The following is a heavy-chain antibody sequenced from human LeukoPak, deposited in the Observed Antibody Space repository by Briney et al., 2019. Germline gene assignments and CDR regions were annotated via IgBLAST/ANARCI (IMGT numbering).Heavy chain of an antibody. V-gene: IGHV1-46*01. J-gene: IGHJ4*02. CDR2: INPSGSST. CDR3: ARSLAAVTTGASY. CDR1: GYTFTSYY. D-gene: IGHD4-17*01. Sequence: ASVKVSCKSSGYTFTSYYMRWVRQAPGQGLEWMGIINPSGSSTSYAQKFQGRVTMTRDTSTSTVYMELSSLSSDDTAVYYCARSLAAVTTGASYWGQGTLVTVSS.